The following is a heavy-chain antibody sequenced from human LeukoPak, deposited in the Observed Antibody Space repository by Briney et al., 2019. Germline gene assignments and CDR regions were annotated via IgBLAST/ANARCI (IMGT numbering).Heavy chain of an antibody. CDR2: IYTSGST. CDR1: GGSISSGSYY. D-gene: IGHD4-17*01. CDR3: VRAGDYGDYVGWFDP. J-gene: IGHJ5*02. V-gene: IGHV4-61*02. Sequence: PSETLSLTCTVSGGSISSGSYYWNWIRQPAGKGLEWIGRIYTSGSTNYNPSLKSRVTISVDMSKNQFSLKLSSVTAADTAVYYCVRAGDYGDYVGWFDPWGQGTLVTVSS.